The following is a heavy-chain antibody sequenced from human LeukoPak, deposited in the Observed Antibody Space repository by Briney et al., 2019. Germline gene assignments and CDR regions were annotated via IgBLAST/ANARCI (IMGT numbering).Heavy chain of an antibody. D-gene: IGHD5-24*01. J-gene: IGHJ6*02. CDR1: GFTFSTYG. CDR2: IWYDGSNK. V-gene: IGHV3-33*01. CDR3: TRDPPSWLQQGGLDV. Sequence: GGSLRLSCAASGFTFSTYGAHWVRQAPGKGLEWVALIWYDGSNKHYADSVKGRFTISRDNSKNTLYLQMDNLRAEDTAVYYCTRDPPSWLQQGGLDVWGQGTTVTVSS.